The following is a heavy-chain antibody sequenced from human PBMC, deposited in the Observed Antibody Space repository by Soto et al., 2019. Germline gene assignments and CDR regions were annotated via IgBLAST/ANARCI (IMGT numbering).Heavy chain of an antibody. CDR2: IYYTAST. CDR1: RGSISSNYF. J-gene: IGHJ4*02. D-gene: IGHD2-2*01. V-gene: IGHV4-39*01. Sequence: QLQLQESGPGLVKPSETLSLTCTVSRGSISSNYFWGWIRQPPGKGLEWIGTIYYTASTYYNPSLKGRVAISVDTSKDRFSLKQTAVTAADTAVYFGAATAKLRYAYPLSSPDYWSQGTLVTVSS. CDR3: AATAKLRYAYPLSSPDY.